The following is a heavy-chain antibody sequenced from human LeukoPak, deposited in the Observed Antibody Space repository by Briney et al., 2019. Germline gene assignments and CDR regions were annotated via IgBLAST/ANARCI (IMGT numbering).Heavy chain of an antibody. CDR3: ARDVSVDYSNYYFDY. Sequence: GGSLRLSCAASGFTVSSNYMSWVRQAPGKGLEWVSVIYSGGSTYYADSVKGRITISRDNSKNTLYLQMNSLRAEDTAVYYCARDVSVDYSNYYFDYWGQGTLVTVSS. D-gene: IGHD4-11*01. CDR1: GFTVSSNY. V-gene: IGHV3-66*02. J-gene: IGHJ4*02. CDR2: IYSGGST.